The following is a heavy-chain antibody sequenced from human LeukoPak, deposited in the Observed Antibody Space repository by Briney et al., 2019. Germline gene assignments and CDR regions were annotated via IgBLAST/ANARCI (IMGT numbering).Heavy chain of an antibody. Sequence: QAGGSLRLSCAASGFTFSSYGMHWVRQAPGKGLEWVAVISYDGSNKYYADSVKGRFTISRDNSKNTLYLQMNSLRAEDTAVYYCAKGPRGSYHREFDYWGQGTLVTVSS. CDR3: AKGPRGSYHREFDY. V-gene: IGHV3-30*18. CDR2: ISYDGSNK. J-gene: IGHJ4*02. D-gene: IGHD1-26*01. CDR1: GFTFSSYG.